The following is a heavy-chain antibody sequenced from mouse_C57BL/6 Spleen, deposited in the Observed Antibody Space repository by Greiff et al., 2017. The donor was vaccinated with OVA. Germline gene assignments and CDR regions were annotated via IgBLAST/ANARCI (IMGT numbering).Heavy chain of an antibody. Sequence: QVQLQQPGAELVKPGASVKVSCKASGYTFTSYWMHWVKQRPGQGLEWIGRIYPGDGDTNYNGKFKGKATLTADKSSSTAYMQLSSLTSEDSAVYFCARSDPGPYWGQGTTLTVSS. V-gene: IGHV1-74*01. D-gene: IGHD3-1*01. J-gene: IGHJ2*01. CDR1: GYTFTSYW. CDR2: IYPGDGDT. CDR3: ARSDPGPY.